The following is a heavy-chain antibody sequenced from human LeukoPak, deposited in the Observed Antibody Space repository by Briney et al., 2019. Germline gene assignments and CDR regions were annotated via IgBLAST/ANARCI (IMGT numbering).Heavy chain of an antibody. CDR3: ARGYCSSTSCPFDY. CDR2: ISAYNGNT. CDR1: GYTFTSYG. D-gene: IGHD2-2*01. Sequence: ASVKVSCKASGYTFTSYGISWVRQAPGQGLEWMGWISAYNGNTNYAQKLQGRVIMTTDTSTSTAYMELRSLRSDDTAVYYCARGYCSSTSCPFDYWGXXXXXTVXX. J-gene: IGHJ4*01. V-gene: IGHV1-18*01.